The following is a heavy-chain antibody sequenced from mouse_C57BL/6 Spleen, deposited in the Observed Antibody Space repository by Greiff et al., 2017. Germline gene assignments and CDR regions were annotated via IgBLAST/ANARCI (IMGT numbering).Heavy chain of an antibody. Sequence: EVQLVESGPGLVKPSQSLSLTCSVTGYSITSGYYWNWIRQFPGNKLEWMGYISYDGSNKYNPSLKNRISITRDTSKNQFFLKLNSVTTEDTATYYCARRDLTGRFAYWGQGTLVTVSA. J-gene: IGHJ3*01. D-gene: IGHD4-1*01. CDR1: GYSITSGYY. CDR3: ARRDLTGRFAY. CDR2: ISYDGSN. V-gene: IGHV3-6*01.